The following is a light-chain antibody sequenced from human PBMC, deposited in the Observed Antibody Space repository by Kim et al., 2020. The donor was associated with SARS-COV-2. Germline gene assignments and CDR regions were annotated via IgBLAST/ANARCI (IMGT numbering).Light chain of an antibody. Sequence: QSITIPCTGTSSDVGGYNYVSWYQQHPGKAPKLMIYDVSNRPSGVSNRFSGSKSGNTASLTISGLQAEDEADYYGSSYTSSSTLYVFGTGTKVTVL. V-gene: IGLV2-14*03. CDR2: DVS. CDR1: SSDVGGYNY. J-gene: IGLJ1*01. CDR3: SSYTSSSTLYV.